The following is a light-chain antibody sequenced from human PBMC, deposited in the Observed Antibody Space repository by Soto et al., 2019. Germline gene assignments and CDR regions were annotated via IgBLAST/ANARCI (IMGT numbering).Light chain of an antibody. J-gene: IGKJ4*01. Sequence: DIQMTQSPSSLSASVGDRVTITCQASQNINNYLNWYQQKPGRAPKLLIYDASNLEAGVPSRFRGSGSGTDFTLTISSLQPEDVATYYCQKYNSAPRTFGGGTKVDIK. V-gene: IGKV1-33*01. CDR1: QNINNY. CDR2: DAS. CDR3: QKYNSAPRT.